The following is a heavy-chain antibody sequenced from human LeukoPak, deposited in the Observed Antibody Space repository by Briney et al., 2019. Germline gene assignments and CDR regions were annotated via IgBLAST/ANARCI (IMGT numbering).Heavy chain of an antibody. CDR1: GFTFSSYA. CDR2: ISYDGSNK. CDR3: ARVWALDFWSGYNDY. Sequence: GGSLRLPCAASGFTFSSYAMHWVRQAPGKGLEWVAVISYDGSNKYYADSVKGRFTISRDNSKNTLYLQMNSLRAEDTAVYYCARVWALDFWSGYNDYWGQGTLVTVSS. J-gene: IGHJ4*02. D-gene: IGHD3-3*01. V-gene: IGHV3-30-3*01.